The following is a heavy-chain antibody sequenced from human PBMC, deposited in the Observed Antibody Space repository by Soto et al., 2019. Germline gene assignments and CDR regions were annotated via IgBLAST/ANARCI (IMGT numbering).Heavy chain of an antibody. D-gene: IGHD7-27*01. J-gene: IGHJ5*02. Sequence: QVQLVQSGAEVRKPGSSVKVSCQASGETFDSDSINWVRQAPGHGLEWIGGIIPMLEKPSYAQKFQDRVTMTADESANTVYMELRSLTSDDTAVYFCARLGRGAFDPWGPGTPVTVSS. V-gene: IGHV1-69*01. CDR2: IIPMLEKP. CDR1: GETFDSDS. CDR3: ARLGRGAFDP.